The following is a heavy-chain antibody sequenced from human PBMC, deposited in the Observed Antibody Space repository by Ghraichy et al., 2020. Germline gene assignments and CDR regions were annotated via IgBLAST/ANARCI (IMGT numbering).Heavy chain of an antibody. J-gene: IGHJ4*02. CDR2: IYYSGST. CDR3: ARPRRSSGYPIDY. V-gene: IGHV4-39*01. CDR1: GGSISSSSYY. D-gene: IGHD3-22*01. Sequence: SQTLSLTCTVSGGSISSSSYYWGWIRQPPGKGLEWIGIIYYSGSTYYNPSLKSRVTISVDTSKNQFSLKLSSVTAADTAVYYCARPRRSSGYPIDYWGQGTLVTVSS.